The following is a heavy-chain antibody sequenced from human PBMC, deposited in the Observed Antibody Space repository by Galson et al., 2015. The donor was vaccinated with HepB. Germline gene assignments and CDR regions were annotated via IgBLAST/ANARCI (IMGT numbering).Heavy chain of an antibody. CDR2: IVGTGTSI. D-gene: IGHD2-15*01. CDR1: GFLFSGNS. V-gene: IGHV3-48*02. CDR3: ARSSNQDY. J-gene: IGHJ4*02. Sequence: LRLSWAGSGFLFSGNSLDWVRQAPGKGLEWVSYIVGTGTSIYYADSVKGRFAISRNNAQNSLFLQMNSLRDEDTAMYYCARSSNQDYWGQGALVTVSS.